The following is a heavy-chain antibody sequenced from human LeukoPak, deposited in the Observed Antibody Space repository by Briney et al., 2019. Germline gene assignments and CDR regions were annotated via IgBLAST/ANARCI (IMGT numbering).Heavy chain of an antibody. CDR3: AKAWFGDVPYMDV. V-gene: IGHV3-23*01. Sequence: GGSLTLSCAASGFTFSSYAMSWVRQGPGKGLEWVSEISGNSVSTHYADSVKGRFTISRDNSKNTLYLLMNSLRAEDTAVYYCAKAWFGDVPYMDVWGEGPTVTVSS. CDR2: ISGNSVST. J-gene: IGHJ6*01. D-gene: IGHD3-10*01. CDR1: GFTFSSYA.